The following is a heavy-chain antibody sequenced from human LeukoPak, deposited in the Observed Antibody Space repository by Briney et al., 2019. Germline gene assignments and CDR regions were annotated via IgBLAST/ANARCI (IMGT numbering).Heavy chain of an antibody. V-gene: IGHV3-48*04. CDR2: ISSSSSTI. CDR1: GFTFSSYS. D-gene: IGHD1-26*01. Sequence: GGSLRLSCAASGFTFSSYSMNWVRQAPGKGLEWVSYISSSSSTIYYADSVKGRFTISRDNAKNSLYLQMNSLRAEDTAVYYCARSFPNPKYSGSYYGYFDYWGQGTLVTVSS. CDR3: ARSFPNPKYSGSYYGYFDY. J-gene: IGHJ4*02.